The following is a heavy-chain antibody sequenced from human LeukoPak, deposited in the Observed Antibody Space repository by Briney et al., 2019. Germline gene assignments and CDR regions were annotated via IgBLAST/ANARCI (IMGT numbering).Heavy chain of an antibody. V-gene: IGHV4-39*01. CDR1: GGSISSSSYY. CDR2: IYYSGST. J-gene: IGHJ4*02. Sequence: SETLSLTRTVSGGSISSSSYYWGWIRQPPGKGLEWIGSIYYSGSTYYNPSLKSRVTISVDTSKNQFSLKLSSVTAADTAVYYCARHPNYEGAYYFDYWGQGTLVTVSS. D-gene: IGHD3-22*01. CDR3: ARHPNYEGAYYFDY.